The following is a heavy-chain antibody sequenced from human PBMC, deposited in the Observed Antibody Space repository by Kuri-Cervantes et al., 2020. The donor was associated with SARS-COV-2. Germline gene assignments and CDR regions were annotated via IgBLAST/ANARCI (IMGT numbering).Heavy chain of an antibody. D-gene: IGHD3-16*01. CDR2: IYYSGST. CDR3: ARGGGLGDPPFQS. CDR1: GGSISSHY. J-gene: IGHJ4*02. Sequence: SETLSLTCTVSGGSISSHYWSWIRQPPGKGLEWIGYIYYSGSTNYNPSLKSRVTISVDTSKNQFSLKLSSVTAADTAVYYCARGGGLGDPPFQSWGQGTLVTVSS. V-gene: IGHV4-59*11.